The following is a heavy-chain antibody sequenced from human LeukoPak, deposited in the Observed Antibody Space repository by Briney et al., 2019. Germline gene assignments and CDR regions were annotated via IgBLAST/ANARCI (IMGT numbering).Heavy chain of an antibody. D-gene: IGHD1-14*01. J-gene: IGHJ4*02. CDR2: LYSDGNT. CDR1: GFTVITND. V-gene: IGHV3-53*01. CDR3: ARGVEPLAANTLAY. Sequence: GGSLRLSCAAAGFTVITNDMTWVRQAPGEGLEWVSVLYSDGNTKYADSVQGRFTISRDNSKNTMYLEMNSLSPDDTGVYYCARGVEPLAANTLAYWGQGTLVTVSS.